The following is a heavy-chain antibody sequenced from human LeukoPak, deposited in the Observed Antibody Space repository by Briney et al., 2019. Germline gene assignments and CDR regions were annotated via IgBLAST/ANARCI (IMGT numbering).Heavy chain of an antibody. J-gene: IGHJ4*02. D-gene: IGHD6-19*01. CDR3: AKSDRLSSGWFDY. V-gene: IGHV3-23*01. CDR2: ISGSGGST. Sequence: GGSLRLSCAASGFTFSSYAMSWVRQAPGKGLEWVSAISGSGGSTYHADSVKGRFTISRDNSKNTLYLQMNSLRAEDTAVYYCAKSDRLSSGWFDYWGQGTLVTVSS. CDR1: GFTFSSYA.